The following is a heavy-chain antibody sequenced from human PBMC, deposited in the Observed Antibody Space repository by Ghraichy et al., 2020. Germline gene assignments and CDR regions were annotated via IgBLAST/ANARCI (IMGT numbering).Heavy chain of an antibody. V-gene: IGHV4-34*01. Sequence: SETLSLTCAVYGGSFSGYYWSWIRQPPGKGLEWIGEINHSGSTNYNPSLKSRVTISVDTSKNQFSLKLSSVTAADTAVYYCARDSRNDYYYDSSGYRTENAFDIWGQGTMVTVSS. CDR3: ARDSRNDYYYDSSGYRTENAFDI. J-gene: IGHJ3*02. CDR1: GGSFSGYY. CDR2: INHSGST. D-gene: IGHD3-22*01.